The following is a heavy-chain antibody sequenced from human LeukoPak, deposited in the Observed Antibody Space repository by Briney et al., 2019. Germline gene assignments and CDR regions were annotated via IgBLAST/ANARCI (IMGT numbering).Heavy chain of an antibody. V-gene: IGHV5-51*01. CDR1: GYSFTSYW. CDR2: IYPGDSDT. J-gene: IGHJ6*02. D-gene: IGHD4-17*01. Sequence: KDGESLKISCKGSGYSFTSYWIGWVRQMPGKGLEWMGIIYPGDSDTRYSPSFQGQVTISADKSISTAYLQWSSLKASDTAMYYCARSFRYGDPYFHNYYYYGMDVWGQGTTVTVSS. CDR3: ARSFRYGDPYFHNYYYYGMDV.